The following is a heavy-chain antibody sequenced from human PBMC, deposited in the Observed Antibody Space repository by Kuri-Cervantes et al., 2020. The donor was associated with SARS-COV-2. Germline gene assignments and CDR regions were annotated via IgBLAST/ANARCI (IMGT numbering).Heavy chain of an antibody. J-gene: IGHJ6*03. V-gene: IGHV3-23*01. D-gene: IGHD5-12*01. Sequence: GESLKISCAASGFTFSSYAMSWVRQAPGKGLEWVSAISGSGGSTYYADSVKGRFTISRDNSKNTLYLQMNSLRAEDTAVYYCAKGTWILWDYMDVWGKGTTVTVSS. CDR1: GFTFSSYA. CDR2: ISGSGGST. CDR3: AKGTWILWDYMDV.